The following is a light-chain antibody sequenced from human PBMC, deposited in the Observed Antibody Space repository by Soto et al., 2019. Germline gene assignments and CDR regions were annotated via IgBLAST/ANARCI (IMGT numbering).Light chain of an antibody. CDR1: NIGTKG. CDR3: QVRESPSDHSVV. Sequence: SYELTQPPSVSVAPGQTASITCGGDNIGTKGVHWYQQKPGQAPELVVYNGRDRPSVIPERFSGSNSGNTATLTITRVEAGDEADFYCQVRESPSDHSVVFGGGTKLTVL. CDR2: NGR. J-gene: IGLJ3*02. V-gene: IGLV3-21*02.